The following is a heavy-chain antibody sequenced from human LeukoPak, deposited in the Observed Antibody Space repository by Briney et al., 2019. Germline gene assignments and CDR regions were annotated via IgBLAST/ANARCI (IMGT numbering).Heavy chain of an antibody. CDR3: ARGFQGLDPSGYYYKYSFDY. D-gene: IGHD3-22*01. CDR1: GDSISSSSYY. CDR2: IYYSGST. Sequence: SETLSLTCTVSGDSISSSSYYWGWIRQPPGKGLEWIGSIYYSGSTYYNPSLKSRVTISLDTSKTKFSLQLSSVTAADTAVYYCARGFQGLDPSGYYYKYSFDYWGQGKLVTVSS. V-gene: IGHV4-39*07. J-gene: IGHJ4*02.